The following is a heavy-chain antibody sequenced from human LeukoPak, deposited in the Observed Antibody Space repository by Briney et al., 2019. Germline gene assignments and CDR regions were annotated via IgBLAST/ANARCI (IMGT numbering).Heavy chain of an antibody. CDR1: GFTFSTYW. D-gene: IGHD6-13*01. CDR2: IKQDGSEK. CDR3: ARDSAGNDY. J-gene: IGHJ4*02. Sequence: GGSLRLSCAASGFTFSTYWMSWVRQAPGKGLEWVANIKQDGSEKYYVDSVKGRFTISRDNVKNSLYLQMNSLRAEDTAMYYCARDSAGNDYWGQGTLVTVSS. V-gene: IGHV3-7*01.